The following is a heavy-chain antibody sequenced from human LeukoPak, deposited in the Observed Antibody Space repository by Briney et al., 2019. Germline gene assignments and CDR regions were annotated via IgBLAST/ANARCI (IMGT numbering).Heavy chain of an antibody. J-gene: IGHJ4*02. Sequence: GRSLRLSCAASGFTFSSYGMHWVRQAPGKGLEWVAVISYDGSNKYYADFVKGRFTISRDNSKNTLYLQMNSLRAEDTAVYYCAKEAGGIAVAGEARYFDYWGQGTLVTVSS. V-gene: IGHV3-30*18. CDR2: ISYDGSNK. D-gene: IGHD6-19*01. CDR1: GFTFSSYG. CDR3: AKEAGGIAVAGEARYFDY.